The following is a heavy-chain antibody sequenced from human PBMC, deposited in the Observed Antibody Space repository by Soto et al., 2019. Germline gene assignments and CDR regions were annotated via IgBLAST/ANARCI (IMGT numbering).Heavy chain of an antibody. Sequence: ASETLSLTCTVSGGSISSYYWSWIRQPAGKGLEWIGRIYTSGSTNYNPSLKSRVTTSVDTSKNQFSLKLSSVTAADTAVYYCAGGMAGTTPGANYYGMDVWGQGTTVTVSS. CDR2: IYTSGST. J-gene: IGHJ6*02. CDR3: AGGMAGTTPGANYYGMDV. CDR1: GGSISSYY. D-gene: IGHD6-19*01. V-gene: IGHV4-4*07.